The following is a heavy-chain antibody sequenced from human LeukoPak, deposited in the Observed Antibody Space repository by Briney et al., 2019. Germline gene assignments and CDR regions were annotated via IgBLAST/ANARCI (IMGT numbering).Heavy chain of an antibody. CDR3: ARAGGSGSYPSLEY. CDR1: GFSFSGYY. J-gene: IGHJ4*02. D-gene: IGHD3-10*01. Sequence: KTWETLSLTCAVYGFSFSGYYWSWIRQPPGKGLEWIGEINHSGSTNYNASLKRRVTLSVDTSKNQCCLRMSSVTAADTAVYYCARAGGSGSYPSLEYWGQGTLVTVSS. V-gene: IGHV4-34*01. CDR2: INHSGST.